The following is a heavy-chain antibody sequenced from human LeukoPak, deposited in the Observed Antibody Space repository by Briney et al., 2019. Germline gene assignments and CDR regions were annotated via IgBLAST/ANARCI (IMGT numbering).Heavy chain of an antibody. CDR1: GFTFSSYS. J-gene: IGHJ4*02. Sequence: PGGSLRLSCAASGFTFSSYSMNWVRQAPGKGLEWVSYISGSSSTIYYADSVKGRFPISRDNAKNSLYVQMNSLRADDTAVYYCAREPYSSGSYQVDYWGQGTPVTVSS. V-gene: IGHV3-48*01. D-gene: IGHD3-10*01. CDR2: ISGSSSTI. CDR3: AREPYSSGSYQVDY.